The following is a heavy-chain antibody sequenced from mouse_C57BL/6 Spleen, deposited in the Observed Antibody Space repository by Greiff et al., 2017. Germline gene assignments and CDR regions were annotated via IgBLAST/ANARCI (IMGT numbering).Heavy chain of an antibody. Sequence: QVQLQQPGAELVRPGSSVKLSCKASGYTFTSYWMHWVKQRPIQGLEWIGNIDPSDSETHYNQKFKDKATLTVDKSSSTAYMQLSSLTSEDSAVYDCARSTVVATSYFDVWGTGTTVTVSS. D-gene: IGHD1-1*01. V-gene: IGHV1-52*01. CDR3: ARSTVVATSYFDV. CDR1: GYTFTSYW. J-gene: IGHJ1*03. CDR2: IDPSDSET.